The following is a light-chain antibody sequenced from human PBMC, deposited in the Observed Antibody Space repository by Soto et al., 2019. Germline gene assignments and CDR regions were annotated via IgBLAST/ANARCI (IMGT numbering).Light chain of an antibody. CDR1: QSVSSD. V-gene: IGKV3-15*01. J-gene: IGKJ3*01. CDR3: QQYHDWPPIT. Sequence: EIVMTQSPDTLSVSPGEGVTLSCRARQSVSSDLAWYQQKPGQSPRLLMYGASTRATDIPARFSGGGSGTEFTLTISSLQSEDVAIYYCQQYHDWPPITFGPGTKVEIK. CDR2: GAS.